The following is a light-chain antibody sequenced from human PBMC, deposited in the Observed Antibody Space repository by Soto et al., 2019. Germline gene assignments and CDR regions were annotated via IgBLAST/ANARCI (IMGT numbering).Light chain of an antibody. CDR2: AAS. Sequence: AIQLTQSPSSLSASVGDRVTITCRASQAIRSALGWYQQKPGKVPKLLIYAASTLQSGVPSRFSGSGFGTVFTLTISRLQPEDFATYYCLLDFGYFWAFGQGTKVDIK. J-gene: IGKJ1*01. CDR3: LLDFGYFWA. CDR1: QAIRSA. V-gene: IGKV1-6*01.